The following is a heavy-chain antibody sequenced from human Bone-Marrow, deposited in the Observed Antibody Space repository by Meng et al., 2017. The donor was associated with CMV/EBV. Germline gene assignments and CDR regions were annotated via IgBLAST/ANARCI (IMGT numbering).Heavy chain of an antibody. D-gene: IGHD3-3*01. CDR2: IYYSGST. CDR3: AREVRFLEWLDG. J-gene: IGHJ4*02. V-gene: IGHV4-39*07. Sequence: GSLRLSCTVSGGSISSSSYYWGWIRQPPGKGLEWIGSIYYSGSTYYNPSLKSRVTKSVDTSKNQFSLKLSSVTAADTAVYYCAREVRFLEWLDGWGQGTLVTVSS. CDR1: GGSISSSSYY.